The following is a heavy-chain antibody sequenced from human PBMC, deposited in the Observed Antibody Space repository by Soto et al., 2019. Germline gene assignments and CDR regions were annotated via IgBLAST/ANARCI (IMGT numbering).Heavy chain of an antibody. CDR1: GFTFSNYA. V-gene: IGHV3-30*18. Sequence: GGSLRLSCAASGFTFSNYAMHWVRQAPGKGLEWMAVISYDGSNKYYADSVKGRFTTSRDNSKNTLYLQMNSLRAEDTAVYYCAKLFLIVVVVAATALSFDPWGQGTLVTVSS. CDR2: ISYDGSNK. D-gene: IGHD2-15*01. CDR3: AKLFLIVVVVAATALSFDP. J-gene: IGHJ5*02.